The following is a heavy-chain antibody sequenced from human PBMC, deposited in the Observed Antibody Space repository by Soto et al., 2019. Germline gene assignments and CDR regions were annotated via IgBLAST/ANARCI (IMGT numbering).Heavy chain of an antibody. CDR3: ARHSPIPAGSGYEQDYFDF. Sequence: QVQLQESGPGLVKPSETLSLTCTVSGGSISSYYWSWIRQPPGKGLEWIGYIYYSGSTNYNPSLKSRVTISVVASKNQFSRKLSSVTAAGTAVYYCARHSPIPAGSGYEQDYFDFWGQGTLVTVSS. CDR1: GGSISSYY. D-gene: IGHD5-12*01. CDR2: IYYSGST. V-gene: IGHV4-59*08. J-gene: IGHJ4*02.